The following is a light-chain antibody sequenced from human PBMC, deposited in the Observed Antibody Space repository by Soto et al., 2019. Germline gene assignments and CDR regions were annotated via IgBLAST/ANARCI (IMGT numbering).Light chain of an antibody. Sequence: EIVMTQSPATLSVSPGERATLSCRASQSVSSNLAWYQQKPGQAPRLFIYGASTRATGIPARFSGSGSGTEFTLTISSLQSEDFAVYYWQQYNNWPPWTFGQGTKVEIK. J-gene: IGKJ1*01. CDR1: QSVSSN. V-gene: IGKV3-15*01. CDR3: QQYNNWPPWT. CDR2: GAS.